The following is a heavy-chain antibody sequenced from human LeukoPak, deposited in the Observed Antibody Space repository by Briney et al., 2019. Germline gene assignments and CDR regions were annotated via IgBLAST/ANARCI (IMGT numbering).Heavy chain of an antibody. CDR3: AKAGGSYYFYFDY. V-gene: IGHV3-23*01. CDR1: GFTFSSYA. Sequence: GGSLRLSCAASGFTFSSYAMSWVRQAPGKGLKWVSAISGSGGSTYYADSVKGRFTISRDNSKNTLYLQMNSLRAEDTAVYYCAKAGGSYYFYFDYWGQGTLVTVSS. J-gene: IGHJ4*02. CDR2: ISGSGGST. D-gene: IGHD1-26*01.